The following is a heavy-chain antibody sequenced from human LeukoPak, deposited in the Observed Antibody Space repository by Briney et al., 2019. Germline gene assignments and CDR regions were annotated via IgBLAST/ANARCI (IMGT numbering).Heavy chain of an antibody. J-gene: IGHJ4*02. V-gene: IGHV3-23*01. CDR2: ISGSGGST. Sequence: GGSLRLSCAASGFTFSSYAMSWVRQAPGKGLEWVSAISGSGGSTYYADSVKGRFTISRDNSKNTLYLQMNSLRAEDTAVYYCAKSSIFYDSSGYYVGEKYYFDYWGQGTLVTVSS. CDR3: AKSSIFYDSSGYYVGEKYYFDY. CDR1: GFTFSSYA. D-gene: IGHD3-22*01.